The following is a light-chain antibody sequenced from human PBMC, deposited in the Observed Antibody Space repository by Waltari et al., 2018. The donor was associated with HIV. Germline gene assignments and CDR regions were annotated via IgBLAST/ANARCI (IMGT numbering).Light chain of an antibody. CDR1: SSNIGSNT. CDR2: SNN. CDR3: AAWDDSLNGWV. J-gene: IGLJ3*02. V-gene: IGLV1-44*01. Sequence: QSVLTQPPSSSGTPGQRVTISCSGSSSNIGSNTVNCYQHLPGTAPQLLIYSNNWRPAGVPDRFACSKSGTSASLAISGLQSDVEAAFYCAAWDDSLNGWVFGGGTKLTVL.